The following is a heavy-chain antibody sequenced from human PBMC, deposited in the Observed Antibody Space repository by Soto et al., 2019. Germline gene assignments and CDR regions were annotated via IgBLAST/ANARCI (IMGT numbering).Heavy chain of an antibody. CDR1: GGSISSGGYY. Sequence: ASETLSLTCTVSGGSISSGGYYWSWIRQHPGKGLEWIGYIYYSGSTYYNPSLKIRVTISVDTSKNQFSLKLSSVTAADTAVYYCARVVVVTAIGPFDYWGQGTLVTVSS. J-gene: IGHJ4*02. V-gene: IGHV4-31*03. D-gene: IGHD2-21*02. CDR2: IYYSGST. CDR3: ARVVVVTAIGPFDY.